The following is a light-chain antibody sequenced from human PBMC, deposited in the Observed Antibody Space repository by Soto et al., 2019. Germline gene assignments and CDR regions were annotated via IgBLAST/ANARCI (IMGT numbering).Light chain of an antibody. V-gene: IGKV3-20*01. Sequence: EIVLTQSPGTLSLSPGERATLSCRASQSVSSAYLAWYQHKPGQAPRLLIYGASNRATGIPDRFSGSGSGTDFTLTIGRLEPEDFAVYFCQQYGRSPPFTFGQGTKVDIK. CDR1: QSVSSAY. CDR3: QQYGRSPPFT. J-gene: IGKJ2*01. CDR2: GAS.